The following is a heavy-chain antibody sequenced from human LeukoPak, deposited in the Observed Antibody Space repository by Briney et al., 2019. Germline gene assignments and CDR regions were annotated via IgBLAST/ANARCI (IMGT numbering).Heavy chain of an antibody. J-gene: IGHJ4*02. CDR1: GDGFSSNSAA. V-gene: IGHV6-1*01. Sequence: PSQTLSLTCAISGDGFSSNSAAWTWIRQSPSRGFEWLGRTYYRSKWYNDYAVSVKSRITINPDTSRNQFSLHLNSVTPEDTAVYYCTREAVWGTSDYWAQGTLVTVSS. CDR2: TYYRSKWYN. CDR3: TREAVWGTSDY. D-gene: IGHD3-16*01.